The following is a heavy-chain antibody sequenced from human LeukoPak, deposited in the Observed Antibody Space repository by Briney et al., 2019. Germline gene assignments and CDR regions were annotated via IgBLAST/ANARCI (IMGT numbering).Heavy chain of an antibody. CDR1: GYTFTSYY. Sequence: ASVKVSCKASGYTFTSYYIHWVRQAPGQGLEWMGVINPSGGRTTYAQKFQGRVTMTRDTSTSTVYMELSSLRSDDTAVYYCARLNSYGYYYYYGMDVWGRGATVTVSS. V-gene: IGHV1-46*01. CDR2: INPSGGRT. D-gene: IGHD5-18*01. J-gene: IGHJ6*02. CDR3: ARLNSYGYYYYYGMDV.